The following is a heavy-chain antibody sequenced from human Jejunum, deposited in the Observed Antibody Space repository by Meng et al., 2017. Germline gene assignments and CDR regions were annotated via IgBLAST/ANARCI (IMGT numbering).Heavy chain of an antibody. D-gene: IGHD2-8*01. Sequence: QVQLQEPGPGLVKPWGTLSLTCAVSGDSISSSYWWSWVRQSPGKGLEWIGEIYHSGTTNYNPSLKSRVTLSVDKSKNQFSLNLSSVTAADTAVYFCARDFEALNGVWGQGTLVTVSS. CDR2: IYHSGTT. V-gene: IGHV4-4*02. CDR1: GDSISSSYW. J-gene: IGHJ1*01. CDR3: ARDFEALNGV.